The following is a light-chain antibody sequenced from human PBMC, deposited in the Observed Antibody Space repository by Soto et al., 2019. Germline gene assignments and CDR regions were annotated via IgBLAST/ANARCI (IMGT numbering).Light chain of an antibody. V-gene: IGKV3-20*01. J-gene: IGKJ1*01. Sequence: IVLTQSPCTLCLSPGERATLSWRASQSVMGHLAWYQQKPGRAPRLLIYSVSSRATGSPDRLSGSGSGTDFTLTITRLEPEDFAVYYCQHYGTAIWTFGQGTKVDIK. CDR2: SVS. CDR3: QHYGTAIWT. CDR1: QSVMGH.